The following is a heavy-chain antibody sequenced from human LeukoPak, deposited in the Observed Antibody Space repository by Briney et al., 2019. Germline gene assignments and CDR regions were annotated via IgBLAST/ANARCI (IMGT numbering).Heavy chain of an antibody. D-gene: IGHD6-19*01. J-gene: IGHJ4*02. CDR2: IYYSGST. CDR3: ARQLVVAGDQRIDY. Sequence: SETLSLTCTVSGGSISSSSYYWGWIRQPPGKGLEWIGSIYYSGSTYYNPSLKSRVTISIDMSKNQFSLKLSSVTAADTAVYHCARQLVVAGDQRIDYWGQGTLVTVSS. V-gene: IGHV4-39*07. CDR1: GGSISSSSYY.